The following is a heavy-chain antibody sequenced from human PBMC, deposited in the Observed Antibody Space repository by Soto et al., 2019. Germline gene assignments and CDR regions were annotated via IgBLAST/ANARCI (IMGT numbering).Heavy chain of an antibody. Sequence: ASVKVSCKASGYTFTSYYMHWVRQAPGQRLEWMGIINPSGGSTSYAQKFQGRVTMTRDTSTSTVYMELSSLRSEDTAVYYCARARGSVPAAMTLIFDYWGQGTLVTVSS. CDR1: GYTFTSYY. CDR3: ARARGSVPAAMTLIFDY. D-gene: IGHD2-2*01. CDR2: INPSGGST. J-gene: IGHJ4*02. V-gene: IGHV1-46*03.